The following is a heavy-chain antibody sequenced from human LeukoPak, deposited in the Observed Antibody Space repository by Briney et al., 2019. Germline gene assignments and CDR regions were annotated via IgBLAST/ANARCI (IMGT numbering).Heavy chain of an antibody. CDR3: ARTNNVFYYFDY. J-gene: IGHJ4*02. Sequence: PSETLSLTCAVYGGSFSGYYWSWIRQPPGKGLEWIGEINHSGSTNYNPSLKSRVTTSVGTSKNQFSLKLSSLTAADTAVYYCARTNNVFYYFDYWGQGPWSPSPQ. CDR2: INHSGST. CDR1: GGSFSGYY. V-gene: IGHV4-34*01. D-gene: IGHD1/OR15-1a*01.